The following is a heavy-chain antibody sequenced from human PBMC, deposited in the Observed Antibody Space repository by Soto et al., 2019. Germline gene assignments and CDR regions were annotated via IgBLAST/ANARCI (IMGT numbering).Heavy chain of an antibody. J-gene: IGHJ4*02. CDR2: IYYGGST. D-gene: IGHD5-18*01. CDR1: GGSISSGGFS. Sequence: PSETLSLTCSVSGGSISSGGFSWSWIRQPPGKGLEWIGYIYYGGSTYYNPSLKSRVTMSVDRSKNQFSLELGSVTAADTAVYYCARYSFGFAYWGRGTLLTVSS. CDR3: ARYSFGFAY. V-gene: IGHV4-30-2*01.